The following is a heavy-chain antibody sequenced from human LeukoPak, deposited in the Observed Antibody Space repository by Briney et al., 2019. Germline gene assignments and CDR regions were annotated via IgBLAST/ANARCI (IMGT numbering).Heavy chain of an antibody. V-gene: IGHV3-23*01. J-gene: IGHJ5*02. CDR2: ISGSGGST. CDR3: AKGIAAAGPTWFDP. D-gene: IGHD6-13*01. CDR1: GFTFSSYC. Sequence: SGGSLRLSCAASGFTFSSYCMSWVRQAPGKWLEWVSAISGSGGSTYYADSVKGRFTTSRTNCKNRLYLQMNSLRAEDTAVYYCAKGIAAAGPTWFDPWGQGTLVTVSS.